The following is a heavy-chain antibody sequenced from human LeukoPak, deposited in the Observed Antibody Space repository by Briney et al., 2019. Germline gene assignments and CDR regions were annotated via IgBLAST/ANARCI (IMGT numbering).Heavy chain of an antibody. CDR2: ISFDGSNK. D-gene: IGHD3-10*01. CDR1: GYTFSSYA. Sequence: PGRSLRLSCAASGYTFSSYAMHWVRQVPGNGLEWVAVISFDGSNKYYADSVKGRFTISRDNSKNTLYLQMNSLRAEDTAVYYCARADGASDAFDIWGQGTMVTVSS. CDR3: ARADGASDAFDI. J-gene: IGHJ3*02. V-gene: IGHV3-30-3*01.